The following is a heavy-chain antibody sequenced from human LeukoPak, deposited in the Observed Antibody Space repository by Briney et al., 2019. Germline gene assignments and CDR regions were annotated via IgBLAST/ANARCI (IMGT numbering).Heavy chain of an antibody. V-gene: IGHV3-9*02. CDR2: ISWNSGSI. J-gene: IGHJ4*02. CDR1: GFTSDDCA. D-gene: IGHD2-2*01. CDR3: AKGRGYELPLDN. Sequence: GRSLRLSCAGSGFTSDDCAMHWVRQAPGKGLEWVSGISWNSGSIGYADSVKGRFTISRDNAKNSLYLQMNSLRAEDTALYYCAKGRGYELPLDNWGQGTLVTVSS.